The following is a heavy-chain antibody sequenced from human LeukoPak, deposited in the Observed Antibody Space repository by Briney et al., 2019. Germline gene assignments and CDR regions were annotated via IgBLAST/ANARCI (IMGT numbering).Heavy chain of an antibody. V-gene: IGHV3-23*01. D-gene: IGHD5-18*01. CDR3: AKNGAYSYEDYFDY. CDR1: GFIFKNYG. Sequence: GGSLRLSRAASGFIFKNYGMSWVRQAPGKGLEWVSFITGSGTTYYADFVKGRFTISRDNAENTLYLQMNSLRAEDTAIYYCAKNGAYSYEDYFDYWGQGTLVTVSS. CDR2: ITGSGTT. J-gene: IGHJ4*02.